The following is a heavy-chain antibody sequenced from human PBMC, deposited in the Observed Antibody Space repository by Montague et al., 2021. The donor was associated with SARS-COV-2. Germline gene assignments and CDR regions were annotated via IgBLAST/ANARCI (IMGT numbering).Heavy chain of an antibody. CDR2: ISSSSSYI. Sequence: SLRLSCAASGFTFSSYNMNWVRQAPGKGLEWVSYISSSSSYIYYADTVKGRFTISRDNAKNSLYLQMNSLRAEDTAVYYCASSRWDSFDIWGQGTMVTVSS. CDR3: ASSRWDSFDI. CDR1: GFTFSSYN. D-gene: IGHD6-13*01. V-gene: IGHV3-21*01. J-gene: IGHJ3*02.